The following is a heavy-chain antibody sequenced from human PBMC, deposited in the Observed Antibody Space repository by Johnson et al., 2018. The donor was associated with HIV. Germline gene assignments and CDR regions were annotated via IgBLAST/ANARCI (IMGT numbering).Heavy chain of an antibody. Sequence: VQLVESGGGVVQPGRSLRLSCAASGFTFSSYAMSWVRQAPGKGLEWVSGISGTGDSTYYADSVKGRFTISRDNSKNTLYVQMNSLRAEDTAVDYCARDFVPSWVDAFNVWGQGTTVTVSS. CDR1: GFTFSSYA. CDR3: ARDFVPSWVDAFNV. CDR2: ISGTGDST. D-gene: IGHD6-6*01. J-gene: IGHJ3*01. V-gene: IGHV3-23*04.